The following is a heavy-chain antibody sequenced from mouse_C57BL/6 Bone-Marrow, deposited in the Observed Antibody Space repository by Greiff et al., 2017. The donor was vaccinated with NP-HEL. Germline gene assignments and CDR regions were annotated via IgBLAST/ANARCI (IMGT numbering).Heavy chain of an antibody. CDR1: GFSLSTSGMG. CDR2: IYWDDDK. J-gene: IGHJ2*01. CDR3: ARRAGYDYDDYFDY. D-gene: IGHD2-4*01. V-gene: IGHV8-12*01. Sequence: QVTLKVSGPGILQPSQTLSLTCSFSGFSLSTSGMGVSWIRQPSGKGLEWLAHIYWDDDKRYNPSLKSRLTISKDTSRNQVFLKITSVDTADTATYYCARRAGYDYDDYFDYWGQGTTLTVSS.